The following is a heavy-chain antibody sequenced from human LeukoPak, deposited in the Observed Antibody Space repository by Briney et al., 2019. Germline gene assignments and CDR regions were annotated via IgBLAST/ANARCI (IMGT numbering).Heavy chain of an antibody. CDR3: ARDRNYYDSSGYYFAN. Sequence: SETLSLTCTVSGGSVSSGSSFWSWIRQPPGKGLEWIGYIYHSGNTNYNPSLKSRVTISVDTSKSQLSLKLNSVTATDTAVYYCARDRNYYDSSGYYFANWGQGTLVTVSS. J-gene: IGHJ4*02. D-gene: IGHD3-22*01. CDR2: IYHSGNT. V-gene: IGHV4-61*01. CDR1: GGSVSSGSSF.